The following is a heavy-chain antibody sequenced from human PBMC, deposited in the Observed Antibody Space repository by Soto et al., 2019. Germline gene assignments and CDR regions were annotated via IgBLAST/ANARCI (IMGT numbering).Heavy chain of an antibody. CDR3: ARRMAFTTGWYFDY. CDR2: LSASGTNT. D-gene: IGHD6-19*01. J-gene: IGHJ4*02. Sequence: EVQLLESGGVLVQPGGSLRLSCAASGFTFSNHAMSWVRQAPGKGLEWVSGLSASGTNTYYADSVKGRFTISIDNSQNILYLQMNSLRAEDTALYYCARRMAFTTGWYFDYWGQGTLVTVSS. V-gene: IGHV3-23*01. CDR1: GFTFSNHA.